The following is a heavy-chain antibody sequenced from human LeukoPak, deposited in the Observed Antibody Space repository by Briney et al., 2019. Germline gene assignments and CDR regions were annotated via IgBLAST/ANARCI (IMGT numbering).Heavy chain of an antibody. CDR1: GFTFSSYW. D-gene: IGHD6-19*01. CDR3: AKDRVAVADLGYFDY. V-gene: IGHV3-7*03. J-gene: IGHJ4*02. Sequence: PGGSLRLSCAASGFTFSSYWMSWVRQAPGKGLEWVANIKQDGSEKYYVDSVKGRFTISRDNAKNSLYLQMNSLRAEDTALYYCAKDRVAVADLGYFDYWGQGTLVTVSS. CDR2: IKQDGSEK.